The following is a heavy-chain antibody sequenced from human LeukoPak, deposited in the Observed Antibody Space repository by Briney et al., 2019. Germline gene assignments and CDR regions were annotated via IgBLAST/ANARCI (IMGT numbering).Heavy chain of an antibody. J-gene: IGHJ6*03. D-gene: IGHD1-1*01. V-gene: IGHV4-59*01. Sequence: SETLSLTCTVSGGSISSYYWSWIREPPGKGLVWVGYIHYSGSTNYNPSLKSRVTISVDTSKNQFSLKLSSVTAADTAVYYCARVSWFPGTSYYYMDVWGKGTTVTVSS. CDR2: IHYSGST. CDR3: ARVSWFPGTSYYYMDV. CDR1: GGSISSYY.